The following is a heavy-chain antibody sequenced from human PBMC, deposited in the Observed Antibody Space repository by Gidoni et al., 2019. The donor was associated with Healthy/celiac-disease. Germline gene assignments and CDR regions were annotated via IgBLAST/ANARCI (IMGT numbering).Heavy chain of an antibody. V-gene: IGHV4-4*07. D-gene: IGHD4-4*01. CDR3: ARDGPDYSNYGFWFDP. CDR1: GGSISRYY. Sequence: QVQLQESGPGLVKPSETLSLTCTVSGGSISRYYWSWIRQPAGKGLEWIGRIYTSGSTNYNPSLKSRVTMSVDTSKNQFSLKLSSVTAADTAVYYCARDGPDYSNYGFWFDPWGQGTLVTVSS. CDR2: IYTSGST. J-gene: IGHJ5*02.